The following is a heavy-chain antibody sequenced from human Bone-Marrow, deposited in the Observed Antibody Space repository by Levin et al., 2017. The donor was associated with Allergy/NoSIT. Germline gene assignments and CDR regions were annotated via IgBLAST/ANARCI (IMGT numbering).Heavy chain of an antibody. CDR2: ISGGGDTT. J-gene: IGHJ4*02. D-gene: IGHD5-24*01. CDR3: VVKWGGGYSPYDF. V-gene: IGHV3-23*01. CDR1: GFIFNTYA. Sequence: GESLKISCAASGFIFNTYAMSWVRQAPGKGLEWVSAISGGGDTTFYGDSVRGRFTISRDNSKNTLYLQMNSLRAEDTAVYYCVVKWGGGYSPYDFWGQGTLVTVSS.